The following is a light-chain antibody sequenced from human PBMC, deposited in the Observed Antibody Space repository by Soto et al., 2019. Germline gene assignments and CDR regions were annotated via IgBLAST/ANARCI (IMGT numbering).Light chain of an antibody. CDR3: QHYGETPIT. CDR2: AAS. V-gene: IGKV3-20*01. Sequence: EIVLTQSPGTLSLSPGGRATLSCRASQSVSRRLAWYQHRPGQSPRLLISAASMRASGVPVRFSGSGSGTDFTLTISRLEHADFAVYYCQHYGETPITFGLGTRLEV. J-gene: IGKJ5*01. CDR1: QSVSRR.